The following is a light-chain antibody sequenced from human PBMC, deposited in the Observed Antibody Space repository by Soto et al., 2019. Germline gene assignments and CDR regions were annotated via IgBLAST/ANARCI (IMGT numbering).Light chain of an antibody. V-gene: IGKV1-5*03. J-gene: IGKJ1*01. Sequence: DIQMPQSPSTLSASVGDRVTLTCRASQSVSRWLAWYQQKPGKAPKLLIYKAATLESGVPSRFSGSGSGTEFTLAISSLQPDESETDYCQQYNDNWTFGQGTKVEIK. CDR2: KAA. CDR1: QSVSRW. CDR3: QQYNDNWT.